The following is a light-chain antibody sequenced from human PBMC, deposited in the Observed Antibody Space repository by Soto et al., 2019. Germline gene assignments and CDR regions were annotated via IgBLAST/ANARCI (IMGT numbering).Light chain of an antibody. CDR2: GAS. V-gene: IGKV1-5*01. CDR1: QTISTW. Sequence: DIQMTQSPSTLSASVGDRVTLTCRASQTISTWLAWDQQKPGKAPKLLIYGASSLQTGVPSRVSGSGSGTEFHLTISNLQRDDLGTYYCQQYNSYSYRFGQGTKLEIK. CDR3: QQYNSYSYR. J-gene: IGKJ2*03.